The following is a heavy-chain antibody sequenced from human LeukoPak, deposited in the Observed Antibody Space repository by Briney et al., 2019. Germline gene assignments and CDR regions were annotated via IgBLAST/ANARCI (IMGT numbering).Heavy chain of an antibody. CDR2: IYYSGST. Sequence: SETLFLTCTVSGGSISSGDYYWSWIRQPPGKGLEWIGYIYYSGSTYYNPSLKSRVTISVDTSKNQFSLKLSSVTAADTAVYYCAREGSSSKGFDYWGQGTLVTVSS. D-gene: IGHD6-6*01. J-gene: IGHJ4*02. V-gene: IGHV4-30-4*08. CDR1: GGSISSGDYY. CDR3: AREGSSSKGFDY.